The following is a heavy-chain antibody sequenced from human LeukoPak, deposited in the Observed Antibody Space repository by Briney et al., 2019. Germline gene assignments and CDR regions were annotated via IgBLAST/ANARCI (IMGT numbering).Heavy chain of an antibody. Sequence: SSETLSLTCSVSGGSISSYYWSWIRQPPGKGLEWIGYLYYGGSTNSNPSLKSRVTMSVDTSKNQFSLKLRFVTAADTAVYYCARGGSGISNAFDIWGQGTMVTVSS. CDR3: ARGGSGISNAFDI. J-gene: IGHJ3*02. CDR2: LYYGGST. V-gene: IGHV4-59*01. D-gene: IGHD3-10*01. CDR1: GGSISSYY.